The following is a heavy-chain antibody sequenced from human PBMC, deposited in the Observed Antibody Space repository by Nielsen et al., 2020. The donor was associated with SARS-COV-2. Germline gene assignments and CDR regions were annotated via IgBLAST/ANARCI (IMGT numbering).Heavy chain of an antibody. V-gene: IGHV3-23*03. CDR3: ARDLGPYGMDV. J-gene: IGHJ6*02. CDR1: GFTFSSFA. Sequence: GGSLRLSCAASGFTFSSFAMSWVRQAPGKGLEWVSVIYSDVGSRYYGDSMKGRFTISRDDSKNTLYLQMNSLRAEDTAVYYCARDLGPYGMDVWGQGTTVTVSS. CDR2: IYSDVGSR. D-gene: IGHD7-27*01.